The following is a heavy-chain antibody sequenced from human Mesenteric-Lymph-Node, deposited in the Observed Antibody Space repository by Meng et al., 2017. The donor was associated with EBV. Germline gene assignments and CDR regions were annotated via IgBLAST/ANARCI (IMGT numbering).Heavy chain of an antibody. CDR2: INHSGST. J-gene: IGHJ4*02. D-gene: IGHD6-19*01. V-gene: IGHV4-34*02. Sequence: QVQLQHWGAGLLKPAEPLSLAGGVTGGSFGCYYWTWIRQPPGKGLEWIGEINHSGSTNYNPSLKSRVTISLDTSKNQISLKLTSVTAADTAVYYCAKTGSSGWSDLDYWGRGILVTVSS. CDR3: AKTGSSGWSDLDY. CDR1: GGSFGCYY.